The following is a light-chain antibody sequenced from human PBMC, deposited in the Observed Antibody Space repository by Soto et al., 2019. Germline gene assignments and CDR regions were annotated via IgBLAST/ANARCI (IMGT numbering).Light chain of an antibody. Sequence: QSVLTQPASVSGSPGQSITIACTGTSSDVGGYNYVSWYQQHPGKAPKLMIYEVSNRPSGVSDRFSASKSGNTASLTISGLQAEDAADYYCTSYTSSRPYVFGTGTKVTVL. CDR2: EVS. CDR1: SSDVGGYNY. V-gene: IGLV2-14*01. CDR3: TSYTSSRPYV. J-gene: IGLJ1*01.